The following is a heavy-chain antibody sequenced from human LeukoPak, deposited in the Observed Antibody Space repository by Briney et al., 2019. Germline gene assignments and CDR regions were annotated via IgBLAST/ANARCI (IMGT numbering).Heavy chain of an antibody. CDR1: GFTVSSYY. CDR2: MYSGGST. Sequence: GGSLRLSCAASGFTVSSYYMTWVRQAPGKGLEWVSVMYSGGSTYYADSVKGRVAISRDNSQNAVFLQMNSVRVEDTAVYYCARSYSNHLFGMDVWGQGTAVTVSS. D-gene: IGHD4-11*01. CDR3: ARSYSNHLFGMDV. V-gene: IGHV3-66*01. J-gene: IGHJ6*02.